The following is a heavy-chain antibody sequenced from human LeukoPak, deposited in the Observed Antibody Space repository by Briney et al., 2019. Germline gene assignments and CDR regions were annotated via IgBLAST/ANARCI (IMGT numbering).Heavy chain of an antibody. CDR1: GYTFTSYG. D-gene: IGHD6-19*01. J-gene: IGHJ3*02. V-gene: IGHV1-18*01. CDR2: ISAYNGNT. CDR3: ATLYSSGWDAFDI. Sequence: ASVKVSCKASGYTFTSYGISWVRQAPGQGLEWMGWISAYNGNTNYAQKLQGRVTMTTDTSTSTAYMELRSLRSGDTAVYYCATLYSSGWDAFDIWGQGTMVTVSS.